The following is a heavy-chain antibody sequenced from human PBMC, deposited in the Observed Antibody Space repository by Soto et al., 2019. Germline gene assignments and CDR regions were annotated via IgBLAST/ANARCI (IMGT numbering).Heavy chain of an antibody. CDR3: ARGYNHFPAGPVRFDY. J-gene: IGHJ4*02. Sequence: PSETLSLTCAVYGGSFSGYYWSWIRQPPGKGLEWIGEINHSGSTNYNPSLKSRVTISVDTSKNQFSLKLSSVTAADTAVYYCARGYNHFPAGPVRFDYWGQGTLVTVSS. CDR2: INHSGST. V-gene: IGHV4-34*01. D-gene: IGHD1-20*01. CDR1: GGSFSGYY.